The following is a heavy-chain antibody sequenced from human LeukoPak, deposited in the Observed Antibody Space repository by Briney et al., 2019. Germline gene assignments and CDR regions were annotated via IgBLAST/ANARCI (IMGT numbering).Heavy chain of an antibody. CDR3: ARDSDWSGFENWFDP. Sequence: PSETLSLTCTVSGGSISSYYWSWIRQPPGKGLEWIGYINYSGSTNYNPSLKSRVTMSVDTSKNQFSVTLSSVTAADTAVYYCARDSDWSGFENWFDPWGQGTLVTVSS. D-gene: IGHD3-3*01. CDR2: INYSGST. CDR1: GGSISSYY. V-gene: IGHV4-59*01. J-gene: IGHJ5*02.